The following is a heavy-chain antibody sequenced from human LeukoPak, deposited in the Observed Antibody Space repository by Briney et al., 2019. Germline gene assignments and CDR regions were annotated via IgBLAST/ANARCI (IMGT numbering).Heavy chain of an antibody. Sequence: SETLSLTCTVSGGSISSHYWSWIRQAPGVGLEWIGYIYDSGSTNYNPSLKSRVTISGDTSKNQFSLKLSSVTAADTAVYYCARYMVRGVGYYYYYMDVWGKGTTVTVSS. V-gene: IGHV4-4*09. CDR2: IYDSGST. CDR1: GGSISSHY. CDR3: ARYMVRGVGYYYYYMDV. D-gene: IGHD3-10*01. J-gene: IGHJ6*03.